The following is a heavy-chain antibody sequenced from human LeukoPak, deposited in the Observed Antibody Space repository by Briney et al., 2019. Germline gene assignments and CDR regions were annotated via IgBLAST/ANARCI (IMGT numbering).Heavy chain of an antibody. V-gene: IGHV3-21*01. CDR2: IGKTGRDM. CDR1: GFSFSTST. D-gene: IGHD1-26*01. J-gene: IGHJ4*02. Sequence: PGGSLRLSCAASGFSFSTSTMNWVRQAPGKGLEWISSIGKTGRDMYYANSVRGRFTISRDNAKNSLYLQMNSLRAEDTAVYYCARVIGSYGDSAYWGQGTLVTVSS. CDR3: ARVIGSYGDSAY.